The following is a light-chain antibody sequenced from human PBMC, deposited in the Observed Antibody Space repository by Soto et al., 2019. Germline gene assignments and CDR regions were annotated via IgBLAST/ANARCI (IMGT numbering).Light chain of an antibody. CDR3: AAWDDSLSGQV. J-gene: IGLJ1*01. CDR1: SSNIGSNY. V-gene: IGLV1-47*02. CDR2: SNN. Sequence: QSVLTHPPSASGTPGRRVTISCSGSSSNIGSNYVYWYQQLPGTAPKLLIYSNNQRPSGVPDRFSGSKSGTSASLAISGFRSEDEADYYCAAWDDSLSGQVFGTGTTVTV.